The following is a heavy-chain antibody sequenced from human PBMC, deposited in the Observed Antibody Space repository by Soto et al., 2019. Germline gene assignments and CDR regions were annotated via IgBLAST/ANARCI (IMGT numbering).Heavy chain of an antibody. J-gene: IGHJ5*02. D-gene: IGHD2-15*01. CDR1: GFTFSSYA. Sequence: GGSLRLSCAASGFTFSSYAMSWVRQAPGKGLEWVSAISGSGGSTYYADSVKGRFTISRDNSKNTLYLQMNSLRAEDTAVYYCAKGTWPPFGYCSGGSCYPKTNWFDPWGQGTLVTVSS. CDR3: AKGTWPPFGYCSGGSCYPKTNWFDP. V-gene: IGHV3-23*01. CDR2: ISGSGGST.